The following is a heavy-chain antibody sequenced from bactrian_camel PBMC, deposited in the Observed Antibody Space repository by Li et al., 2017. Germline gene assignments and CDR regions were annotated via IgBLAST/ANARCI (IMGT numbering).Heavy chain of an antibody. J-gene: IGHJ4*01. V-gene: IGHV3S53*01. CDR1: RNGRGC. CDR2: MDRDGST. D-gene: IGHD1*01. Sequence: HVQLVESGGGSVQAGGSLRLTCEASRNGRGCMGWFRHFPGKEREGVAVMDRDGSTTYADSVKGRFTLSRDNSKNTCAAAASCGAIGNRRGRSLRAEGHGTQVTVS.